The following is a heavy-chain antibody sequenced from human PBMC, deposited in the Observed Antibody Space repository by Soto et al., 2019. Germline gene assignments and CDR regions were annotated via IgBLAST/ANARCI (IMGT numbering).Heavy chain of an antibody. CDR3: ARGPSEEYGSSRHYFDL. D-gene: IGHD2-15*01. Sequence: GGSLRLSCAASGFPFSDFYMSWIRQAPGKGLEWLSHISGSGDTIYHAESVKGRFTISRDNAKNSLFLQMDRLKADDAAVYYCARGPSEEYGSSRHYFDLWGQGALVTVSS. CDR2: ISGSGDTI. V-gene: IGHV3-11*01. CDR1: GFPFSDFY. J-gene: IGHJ4*02.